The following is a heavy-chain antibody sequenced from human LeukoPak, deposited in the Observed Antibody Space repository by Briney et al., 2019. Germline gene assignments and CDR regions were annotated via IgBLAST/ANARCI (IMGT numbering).Heavy chain of an antibody. CDR1: GYTFTGYW. CDR2: ISPSGGST. J-gene: IGHJ5*02. CDR3: ARDNSVRDEAWWFNP. Sequence: ASVKVSCKAFGYTFTGYWMHWVRQAPGQGPEWRGVISPSGGSTIYAQKFKGRVTLTRDMSTSTDYLALSSLRSEDTAVYYCARDNSVRDEAWWFNPWGQGTLVTVSS. V-gene: IGHV1-46*01. D-gene: IGHD5-24*01.